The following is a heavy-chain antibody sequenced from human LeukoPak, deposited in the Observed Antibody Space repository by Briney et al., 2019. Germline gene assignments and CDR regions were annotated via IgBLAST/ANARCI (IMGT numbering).Heavy chain of an antibody. J-gene: IGHJ4*02. D-gene: IGHD3-22*01. CDR3: ARHSSGFFRFSDY. CDR1: GYTFSNHY. Sequence: GASVKVSCKASGYTFSNHYIHWVRQAPGQGLEWMGVINPIDAITNYAQKFPDRVTITRDTSTTTVYMELSSLQSEDTAVYYCARHSSGFFRFSDYWGQGTLVTVSS. V-gene: IGHV1-46*01. CDR2: INPIDAIT.